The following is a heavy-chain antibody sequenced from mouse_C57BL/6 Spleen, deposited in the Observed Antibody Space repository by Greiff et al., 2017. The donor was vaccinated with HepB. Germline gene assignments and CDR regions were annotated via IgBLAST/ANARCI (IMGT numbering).Heavy chain of an antibody. CDR2: IDPSDSET. J-gene: IGHJ2*01. D-gene: IGHD1-1*01. CDR3: GRNYGSSLDY. V-gene: IGHV1-52*01. CDR1: GYTFTSYW. Sequence: QVQLQQSGAELVRPGSSVKLSCKASGYTFTSYWMHWVKQRPIQGLEWIGNIDPSDSETHYNQKFKDKATLTVDKSSSTAYMQLSSLTSEDSAVYYCGRNYGSSLDYWGQSTTLTVSS.